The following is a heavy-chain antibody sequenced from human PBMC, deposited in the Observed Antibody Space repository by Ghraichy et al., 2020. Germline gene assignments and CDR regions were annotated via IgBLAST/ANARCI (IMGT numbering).Heavy chain of an antibody. D-gene: IGHD5-12*01. CDR1: GFTFISYA. J-gene: IGHJ4*02. CDR2: ISASGTNT. CDR3: VRDHAGGYVG. Sequence: GGSLRLSCEASGFTFISYAMTWVRQAPGKGLEWVSGISASGTNTYYVDSVKGRFTISRDNSKNTLYLQMNSLRAEDTAVYYCVRDHAGGYVGWGQGTLLIVSS. V-gene: IGHV3-23*01.